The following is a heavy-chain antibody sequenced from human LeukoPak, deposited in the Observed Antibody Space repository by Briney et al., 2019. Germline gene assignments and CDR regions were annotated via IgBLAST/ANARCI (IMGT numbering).Heavy chain of an antibody. Sequence: ASMREDGSEKYYVDSVKGRFTISRDNAKNSLFLHMDSLRAGDTGVYYCARVGVGAASTGDFWGQGTLVTVSS. CDR3: ARVGVGAASTGDF. D-gene: IGHD1-26*01. CDR2: MREDGSEK. J-gene: IGHJ4*02. V-gene: IGHV3-7*01.